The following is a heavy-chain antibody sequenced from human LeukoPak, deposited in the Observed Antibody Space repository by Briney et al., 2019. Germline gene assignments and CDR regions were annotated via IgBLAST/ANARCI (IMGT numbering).Heavy chain of an antibody. CDR2: IKSDGSST. Sequence: GGSLRLSCAASGFTFSSYSMNWVRQAPGKGLVWVSRIKSDGSSTSYADSVKGRFTISRDNAKNTLYLQMNSLRAEDTAVYYCARDRSDYFDYWGQGTLVTVSS. CDR1: GFTFSSYS. D-gene: IGHD3-3*01. V-gene: IGHV3-74*01. CDR3: ARDRSDYFDY. J-gene: IGHJ4*02.